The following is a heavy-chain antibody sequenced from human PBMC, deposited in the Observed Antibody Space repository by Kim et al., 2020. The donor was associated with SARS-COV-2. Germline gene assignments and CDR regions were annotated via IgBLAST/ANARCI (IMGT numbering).Heavy chain of an antibody. CDR3: ARAVVVPAAMFDY. Sequence: ASVKVSCKASGYTFTSYAMHWVRQAPGQRLEWMGWINAGNGNTKYSQKFQGRVTITRDTSASTAYMELSSLRSEDTSVYYCARAVVVPAAMFDYWGQGTLVTVSS. CDR2: INAGNGNT. V-gene: IGHV1-3*01. J-gene: IGHJ4*02. D-gene: IGHD2-2*01. CDR1: GYTFTSYA.